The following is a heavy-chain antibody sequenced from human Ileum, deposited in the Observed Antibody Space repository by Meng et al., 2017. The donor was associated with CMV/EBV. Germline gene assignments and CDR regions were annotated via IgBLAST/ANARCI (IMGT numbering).Heavy chain of an antibody. V-gene: IGHV4-59*01. D-gene: IGHD2-8*01. J-gene: IGHJ6*02. CDR1: GGSIRSYY. Sequence: GSLRLSCTVSGGSIRSYYWSWSRQSPGKGLEWIGYIHYSGSTKYNPSLKSRVTMLVDRSKKQFSLKVSSVTAADTAVYYCARDQYDGIDFWGQGTTVTVSS. CDR2: IHYSGST. CDR3: ARDQYDGIDF.